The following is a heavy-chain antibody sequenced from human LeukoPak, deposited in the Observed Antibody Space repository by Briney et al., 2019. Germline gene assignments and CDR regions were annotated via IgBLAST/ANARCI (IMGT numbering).Heavy chain of an antibody. CDR1: GFTFSSYA. D-gene: IGHD3-22*01. V-gene: IGHV3-23*01. CDR2: ISGSGGST. J-gene: IGHJ4*02. CDR3: AKADYYDSSGYTLPFLYFDY. Sequence: PGGSLRLSCAASGFTFSSYAMSWVRQAPGKGLEWVSAISGSGGSTYYADSVKGRFTISRDNSKNTLYLQMNSLRAEDTAVYYCAKADYYDSSGYTLPFLYFDYWGQGTLVTVSS.